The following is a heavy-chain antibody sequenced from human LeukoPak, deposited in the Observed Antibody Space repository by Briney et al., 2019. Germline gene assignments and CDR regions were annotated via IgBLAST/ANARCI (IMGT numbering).Heavy chain of an antibody. D-gene: IGHD1-26*01. V-gene: IGHV4-39*01. CDR3: ARQSGSYYWVGY. J-gene: IGHJ4*02. Sequence: SETLSPTCTVSGGSISSTSYYWGWIRQPPGKGLEWIGSIYYSGSTYYNPSLKSRVTIFVDTSKNQFSLKLSSVTAADTAVYYCARQSGSYYWVGYWGQGTLVTVSS. CDR1: GGSISSTSYY. CDR2: IYYSGST.